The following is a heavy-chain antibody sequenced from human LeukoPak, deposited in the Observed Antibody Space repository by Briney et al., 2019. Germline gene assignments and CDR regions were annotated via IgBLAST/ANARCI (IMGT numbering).Heavy chain of an antibody. CDR3: ARHPFATPFDH. D-gene: IGHD2-15*01. CDR1: AVPISSFY. Sequence: SETLSLTCAVSAVPISSFYWSLIRQPPGKGLEWIGYVFYTGDTNYNPSLKSRVTMSLDTSKNQLSLRLTSVTAADTAVYYCARHPFATPFDHWGRGTLVTVSS. V-gene: IGHV4-59*08. J-gene: IGHJ4*02. CDR2: VFYTGDT.